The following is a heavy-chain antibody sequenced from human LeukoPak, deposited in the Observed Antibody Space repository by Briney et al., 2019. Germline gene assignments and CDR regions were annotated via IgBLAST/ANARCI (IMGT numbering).Heavy chain of an antibody. CDR1: GGSISSYY. D-gene: IGHD2-2*03. J-gene: IGHJ2*01. Sequence: PSETLSLTCTVSGGSISSYYWSWIRQPPGKGLEWIGYIYYSGSTYYNPSLKSRVTISVDTSKNQFSLKLTSVTAADSAVYYCARVGYCTSASCYAGYWYFDLWGRGTLVTVSS. CDR2: IYYSGST. CDR3: ARVGYCTSASCYAGYWYFDL. V-gene: IGHV4-59*01.